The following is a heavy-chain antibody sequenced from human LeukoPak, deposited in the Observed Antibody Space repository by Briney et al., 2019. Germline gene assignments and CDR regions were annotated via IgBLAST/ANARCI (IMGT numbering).Heavy chain of an antibody. D-gene: IGHD6-6*01. Sequence: SETLSLTCTVSGGSISAYYWSWIRQPPGKRLEWIGYIYYSGTTNYYPSLKSRVTIALDTSKNQFSLKLNSVTAADTAVYYCARFGTSSSRFFDQWGQGTLVTVSS. V-gene: IGHV4-59*01. CDR3: ARFGTSSSRFFDQ. CDR2: IYYSGTT. CDR1: GGSISAYY. J-gene: IGHJ4*02.